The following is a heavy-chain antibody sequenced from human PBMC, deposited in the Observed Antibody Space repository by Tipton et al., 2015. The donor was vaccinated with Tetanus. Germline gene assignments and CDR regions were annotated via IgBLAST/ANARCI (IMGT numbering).Heavy chain of an antibody. D-gene: IGHD4-17*01. CDR2: IYSGGST. V-gene: IGHV3-66*01. CDR1: GFTVSSNY. J-gene: IGHJ6*02. CDR3: ARDEAYDYYYYGMDV. Sequence: SLRLSCAASGFTVSSNYMSWVRQAPGKGLEWVSVIYSGGSTYYADSVKGRFTISRDNSKNTLYLQMNSLRAEDTAVYYCARDEAYDYYYYGMDVWGQGTTGTVSS.